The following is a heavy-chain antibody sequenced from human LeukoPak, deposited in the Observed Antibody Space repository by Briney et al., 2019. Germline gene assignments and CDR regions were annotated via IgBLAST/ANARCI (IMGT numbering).Heavy chain of an antibody. CDR2: ISVSTST. Sequence: GGSLRLSCDASGFGFSGYSMNWVRQAPGKGLEWLSYISVSTSTYADSVKGRFTISRDDAKNSLYLQMSSLRAEDTAVYYCARDSRWAFDYWGQGTLVTVSS. CDR3: ARDSRWAFDY. CDR1: GFGFSGYS. J-gene: IGHJ4*02. V-gene: IGHV3-48*01. D-gene: IGHD4-23*01.